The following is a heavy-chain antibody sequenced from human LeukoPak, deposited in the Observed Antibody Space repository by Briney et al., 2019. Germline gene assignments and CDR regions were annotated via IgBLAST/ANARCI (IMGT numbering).Heavy chain of an antibody. CDR3: ARGSILWFGESIYYFDY. CDR1: GFTVSSNY. J-gene: IGHJ4*02. D-gene: IGHD3-10*01. CDR2: ISSSSSYI. Sequence: GGSLRLSCAASGFTVSSNYMNWVRQAPGKGLEWVSSISSSSSYIYYADSVKGRFTISRDNAKNSLYLQMNSLRAEDTAVYYCARGSILWFGESIYYFDYWGQGTLVTVSS. V-gene: IGHV3-21*01.